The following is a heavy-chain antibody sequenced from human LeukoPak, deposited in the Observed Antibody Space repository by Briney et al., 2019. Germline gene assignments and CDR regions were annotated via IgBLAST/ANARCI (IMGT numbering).Heavy chain of an antibody. CDR3: ARDRGTWNDDGFDY. J-gene: IGHJ4*02. CDR2: VYYSGST. D-gene: IGHD1-1*01. CDR1: GGSISSSSYY. V-gene: IGHV4-61*05. Sequence: KPSETLSLTCTVSGGSISSSSYYWGWIRQPPGKGLEWIGCVYYSGSTSYNPSLKSRVTISVDTSKNQFSLKLSSVTAADTAVYYCARDRGTWNDDGFDYWGQGTLVTVSS.